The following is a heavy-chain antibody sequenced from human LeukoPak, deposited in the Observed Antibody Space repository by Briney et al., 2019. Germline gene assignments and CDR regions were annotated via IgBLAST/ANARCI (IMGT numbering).Heavy chain of an antibody. D-gene: IGHD3-3*01. J-gene: IGHJ4*02. CDR3: ARGTLYFSFDY. V-gene: IGHV4-31*03. CDR1: GGSISSGGYY. Sequence: SETLSLTCTVSGGSISSGGYYWSWIRQHPGKGLEWIGYIYHSGSTYYNPSLKSRVTISVDTSKNQFSLKLSSVTAADTAVYYCARGTLYFSFDYWGQGTLVTVSS. CDR2: IYHSGST.